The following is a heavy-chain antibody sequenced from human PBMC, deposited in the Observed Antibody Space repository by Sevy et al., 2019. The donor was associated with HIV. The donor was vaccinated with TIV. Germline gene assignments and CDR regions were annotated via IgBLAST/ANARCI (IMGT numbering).Heavy chain of an antibody. D-gene: IGHD3-22*01. V-gene: IGHV3-23*01. CDR1: GSGFTFGNYA. CDR2: ITGSGGNT. Sequence: GGSLRLSCEASGSGFTFGNYAMSWVRQAPGKGLEWVSAITGSGGNTYYADSVKGRFTISRDNSKNTLFLQMNSLRPEDTAVYYCAKDRSYYDPTISYFDCWGQGTLVTVSS. CDR3: AKDRSYYDPTISYFDC. J-gene: IGHJ4*02.